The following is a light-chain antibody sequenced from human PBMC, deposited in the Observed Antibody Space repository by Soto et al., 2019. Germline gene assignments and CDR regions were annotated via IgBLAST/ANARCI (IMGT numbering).Light chain of an antibody. Sequence: QSALTQPASVSGSPGQSITISCTGTGSDVGGYNYVSWYQQHPGKAPKLMIYEVSNRPSGVSNRFSGSKSGNTASLTISGLQAEDEADYYCSSYTSSSTPRVFGGGTKLTVL. CDR1: GSDVGGYNY. V-gene: IGLV2-14*01. J-gene: IGLJ3*02. CDR3: SSYTSSSTPRV. CDR2: EVS.